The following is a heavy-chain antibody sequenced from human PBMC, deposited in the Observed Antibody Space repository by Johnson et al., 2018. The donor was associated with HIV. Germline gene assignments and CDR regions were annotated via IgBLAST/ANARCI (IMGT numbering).Heavy chain of an antibody. J-gene: IGHJ3*01. CDR1: GFTFNDYG. Sequence: VQLVESGGGLVQPGRSLRLSCAASGFTFNDYGMHWVRQGPGKGLEWVAGISWNGGRIGYADSVKGRFTISRDNAKNSLFLQMNSLRAEDPALDYCASATVAGTMGGSFDLWGQGPFLTVSS. CDR2: ISWNGGRI. V-gene: IGHV3-9*01. D-gene: IGHD1-1*01. CDR3: ASATVAGTMGGSFDL.